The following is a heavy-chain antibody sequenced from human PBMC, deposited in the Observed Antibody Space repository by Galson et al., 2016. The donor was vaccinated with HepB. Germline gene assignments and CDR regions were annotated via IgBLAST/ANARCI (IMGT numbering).Heavy chain of an antibody. V-gene: IGHV3-30-3*01. CDR2: ASSDGSRK. CDR1: GLTFISYN. Sequence: SLRLSCAVSGLTFISYNMNWVRQAPGKGLEWVAVASSDGSRKYYADSVKGRFTISRDNSKNTLYLQMNSLRTEDTAVYYCARDQNYYDSKEFDHWGQGTLVIVSS. D-gene: IGHD3-22*01. J-gene: IGHJ4*02. CDR3: ARDQNYYDSKEFDH.